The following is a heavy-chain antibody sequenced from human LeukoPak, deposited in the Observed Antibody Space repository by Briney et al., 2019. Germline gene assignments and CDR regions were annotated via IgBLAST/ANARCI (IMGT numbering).Heavy chain of an antibody. Sequence: PSGTLSLTCTVSGYSISSGYYWGWIRQPPGKGLEWIGSIYHSGSTYYNPSLKSRVTISVDTSKNQFSLKLSSVTAADTAVYYCARDSDSYWYFDLWGRGTLVTVSS. D-gene: IGHD3-22*01. V-gene: IGHV4-38-2*02. CDR3: ARDSDSYWYFDL. CDR2: IYHSGST. CDR1: GYSISSGYY. J-gene: IGHJ2*01.